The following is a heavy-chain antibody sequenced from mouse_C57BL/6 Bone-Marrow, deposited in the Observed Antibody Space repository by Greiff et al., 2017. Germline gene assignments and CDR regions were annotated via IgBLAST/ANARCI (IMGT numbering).Heavy chain of an antibody. D-gene: IGHD1-1*01. V-gene: IGHV1-55*01. CDR2: IYPGSGST. CDR1: GYTFTSYW. CDR3: ARRDYYGSSSSFGY. J-gene: IGHJ2*01. Sequence: QVQLQQPGAELVKPGASVKMSCKASGYTFTSYWINWVKQRPGQGLEWIGDIYPGSGSTNYNETFQSKATLTVDTSSSTAYMQLSSLTSEDSAVYYCARRDYYGSSSSFGYWGQGTTLTVSS.